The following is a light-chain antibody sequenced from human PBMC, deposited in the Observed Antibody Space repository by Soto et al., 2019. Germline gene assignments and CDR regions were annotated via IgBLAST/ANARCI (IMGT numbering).Light chain of an antibody. CDR2: DAS. CDR3: LQHYSYPPIT. CDR1: QNINNY. J-gene: IGKJ1*01. Sequence: DIQMTQSPSSLSASVGDRVTITCQASQNINNYLNWYQQKPGRAPKLLIYDASNLEAGVPSRFSGSGSGTEFTLTISNLQPEDSATYYCLQHYSYPPITFGQGTKVDIK. V-gene: IGKV1-17*02.